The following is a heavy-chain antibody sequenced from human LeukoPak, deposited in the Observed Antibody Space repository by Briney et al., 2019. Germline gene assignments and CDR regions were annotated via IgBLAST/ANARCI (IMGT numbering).Heavy chain of an antibody. Sequence: SVKVSCKASGGTFSSYTISWVRQAPGQGLEWMGRIIPILGIANYAQKFQGRVTITADKSTSTAYMELSSLRSEDTAVYYCAKSVIPTAYQGTYYMDVWGKGTTVIVSS. CDR3: AKSVIPTAYQGTYYMDV. CDR1: GGTFSSYT. D-gene: IGHD2-2*01. V-gene: IGHV1-69*02. CDR2: IIPILGIA. J-gene: IGHJ6*03.